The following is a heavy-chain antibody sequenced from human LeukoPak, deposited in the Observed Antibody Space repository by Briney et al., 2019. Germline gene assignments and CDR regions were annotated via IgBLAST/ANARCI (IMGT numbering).Heavy chain of an antibody. D-gene: IGHD2-2*01. Sequence: PGGSLRLSCAASEFTFSSYSMNWVRQAPGKGLEWVSYISGSSSTIYYADSVKGRFTISRDNAKNSLYLQMSSLRAEDTAVYYCARNLPAADYWGQGTLVTVSS. CDR1: EFTFSSYS. V-gene: IGHV3-48*04. J-gene: IGHJ4*02. CDR3: ARNLPAADY. CDR2: ISGSSSTI.